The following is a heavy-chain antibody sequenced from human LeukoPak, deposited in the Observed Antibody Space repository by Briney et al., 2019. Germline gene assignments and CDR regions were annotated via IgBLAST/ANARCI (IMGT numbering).Heavy chain of an antibody. CDR1: GFTFSSYG. Sequence: GGSLRLSCAASGFTFSSYGMNWVRQAPGKGLEWVSYISSSGSTIYYADSVKGRFTISRDNAKNSLYLRMNSLRAEDTAVYYCARAVYSGGMRGAFDIWGQGTMVTVSS. D-gene: IGHD2-15*01. CDR3: ARAVYSGGMRGAFDI. J-gene: IGHJ3*02. CDR2: ISSSGSTI. V-gene: IGHV3-48*04.